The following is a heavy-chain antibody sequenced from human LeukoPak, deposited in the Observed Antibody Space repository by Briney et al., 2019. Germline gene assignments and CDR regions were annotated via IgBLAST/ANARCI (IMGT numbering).Heavy chain of an antibody. V-gene: IGHV4-34*01. CDR3: ARDDTGYSSGWSKDFDY. J-gene: IGHJ4*02. CDR1: GGSFSGYY. D-gene: IGHD6-19*01. Sequence: SETLSLTCAVYGGSFSGYYWSWIRQPPGKGLEWIGEINHSGSTNYNPSLKSRVTISVDTSKNQFSLKLSSVTAADTAVYYCARDDTGYSSGWSKDFDYWGQGTLVTVSS. CDR2: INHSGST.